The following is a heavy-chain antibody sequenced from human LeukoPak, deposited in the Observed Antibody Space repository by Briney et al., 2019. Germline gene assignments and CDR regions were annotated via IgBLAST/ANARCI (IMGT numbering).Heavy chain of an antibody. CDR2: ISSSGSTI. V-gene: IGHV3-48*03. Sequence: GGSLRLSCAASGFTFSSYGMNWVRQAPGKGLEWVSYISSSGSTIYYADSVKGRFTISRDNAKNSLYLQMNSLRAEDTAVYHCARLGQWLVDWYFDLWGRGTLVTVSS. CDR3: ARLGQWLVDWYFDL. CDR1: GFTFSSYG. J-gene: IGHJ2*01. D-gene: IGHD6-19*01.